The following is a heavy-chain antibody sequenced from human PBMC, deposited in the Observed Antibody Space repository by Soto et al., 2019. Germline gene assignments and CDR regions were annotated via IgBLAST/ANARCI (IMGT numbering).Heavy chain of an antibody. CDR3: ALRNGGPGIAAAQRRGGAFDI. CDR1: GFSLSTSGVG. J-gene: IGHJ3*02. CDR2: IYWDDDK. Sequence: QITLKESGPTLVKPTQTLTLTCTFSGFSLSTSGVGVGWIRQPPGKALEWLALIYWDDDKRYSPSLKSRLTITKDTSKNQVVLTMTNMDPVDTATYYCALRNGGPGIAAAQRRGGAFDIWGQGTMVTVSS. V-gene: IGHV2-5*02. D-gene: IGHD6-13*01.